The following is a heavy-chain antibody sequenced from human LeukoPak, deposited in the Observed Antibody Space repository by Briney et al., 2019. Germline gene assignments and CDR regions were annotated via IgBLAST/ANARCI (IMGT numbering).Heavy chain of an antibody. CDR3: ASSPDTFGGVIVSFDY. D-gene: IGHD3-16*02. Sequence: SETLSLTCTVSGGSISSGGYYWSWIRQHPGKGLEWIGYIYYSGSTYYNPSLKSRVTISVDTSKNQFSLKLSSVTAADTAVYYCASSPDTFGGVIVSFDYWGQGTLVTVSS. V-gene: IGHV4-31*03. J-gene: IGHJ4*02. CDR1: GGSISSGGYY. CDR2: IYYSGST.